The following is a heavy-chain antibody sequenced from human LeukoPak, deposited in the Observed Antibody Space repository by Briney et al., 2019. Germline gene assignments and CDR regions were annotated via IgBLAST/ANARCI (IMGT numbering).Heavy chain of an antibody. CDR3: TTRYCSSTSCYVTDY. CDR2: IKSKTDGGTT. Sequence: GGSLRLSCAASGFTFSSYSMNWVRQAPGKGLEWVGRIKSKTDGGTTDYAAPVKGRFTISRDDSKNTLYLQMNSLKTEDTAVYYCTTRYCSSTSCYVTDYWGQGTLVTVSS. CDR1: GFTFSSYS. D-gene: IGHD2-2*01. J-gene: IGHJ4*02. V-gene: IGHV3-15*01.